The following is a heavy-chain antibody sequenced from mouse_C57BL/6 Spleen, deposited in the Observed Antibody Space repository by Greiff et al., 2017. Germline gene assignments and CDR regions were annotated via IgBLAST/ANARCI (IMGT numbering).Heavy chain of an antibody. Sequence: QVQLQQPGAELVRPGSSVKLSCKASGYTFTSYWMDWVKQRPGQGLEWIGNIYPSDSETHYNQKFKDKATLTVDKSSSTAYMQLSSLTSEDSAVYYCARGGHYAMDDWGQGTSVTVSS. CDR3: ARGGHYAMDD. CDR1: GYTFTSYW. CDR2: IYPSDSET. J-gene: IGHJ4*01. V-gene: IGHV1-61*01. D-gene: IGHD3-3*01.